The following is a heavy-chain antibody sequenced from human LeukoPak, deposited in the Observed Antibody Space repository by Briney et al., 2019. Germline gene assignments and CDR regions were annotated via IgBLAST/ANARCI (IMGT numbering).Heavy chain of an antibody. D-gene: IGHD3-9*01. V-gene: IGHV4-34*01. J-gene: IGHJ6*02. CDR2: INHSGST. CDR3: ARRPFYDILTGYYSRGMDV. CDR1: GGSFSGYY. Sequence: SETLSLTCAVYGGSFSGYYWSWIRQPPGKGLEWIGEINHSGSTNYNPSIKSRVTISVDTSKNQFSLNLTSVAAADTAVYYCARRPFYDILTGYYSRGMDVWGQGTTVTVSS.